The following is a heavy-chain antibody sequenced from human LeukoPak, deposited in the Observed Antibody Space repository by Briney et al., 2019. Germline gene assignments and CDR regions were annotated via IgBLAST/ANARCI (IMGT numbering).Heavy chain of an antibody. D-gene: IGHD5-18*01. CDR1: GGTFSSYT. Sequence: SVTVSCKASGGTFSSYTISWVRQAPGQGLEWMGRIIPILGIANYAQKFQGRVTITADKSTSTAYMELSSLGSEDTAVYYCARSAVDTAMGADFDYWGQGTLVTVSS. J-gene: IGHJ4*02. CDR3: ARSAVDTAMGADFDY. CDR2: IIPILGIA. V-gene: IGHV1-69*02.